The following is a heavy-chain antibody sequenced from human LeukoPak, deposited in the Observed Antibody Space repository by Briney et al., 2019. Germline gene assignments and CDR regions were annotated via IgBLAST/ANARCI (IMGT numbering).Heavy chain of an antibody. J-gene: IGHJ4*02. CDR2: IYYSGST. CDR1: GGSISSSSYY. Sequence: PSETLSLTCTVSGGSISSSSYYWGWIRQPPGKGLEWIGSIYYSGSTYYNPSLKSRVTISVDTSKNQFSLKLSSVTAADTAVYYCARLFGIAAAGTRFDYFDYWGQGNPGHRLL. CDR3: ARLFGIAAAGTRFDYFDY. V-gene: IGHV4-39*01. D-gene: IGHD6-13*01.